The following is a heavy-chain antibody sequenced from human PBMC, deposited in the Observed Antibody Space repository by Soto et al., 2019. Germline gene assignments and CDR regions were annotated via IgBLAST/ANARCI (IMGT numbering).Heavy chain of an antibody. D-gene: IGHD6-13*01. CDR2: IIPIFGTA. CDR1: GGTFSSYA. Sequence: QVPLVQSGAEVKKPGSSVKVSCKASGGTFSSYAISWVRQAPGQGLEWMGGIIPIFGTANYAQKFQGRVTITADKSTSTAYMELSSLRSEDTAVYYCARDNSSSWYGDFVSYYYGMDVWGQGTTVTVSS. V-gene: IGHV1-69*06. J-gene: IGHJ6*02. CDR3: ARDNSSSWYGDFVSYYYGMDV.